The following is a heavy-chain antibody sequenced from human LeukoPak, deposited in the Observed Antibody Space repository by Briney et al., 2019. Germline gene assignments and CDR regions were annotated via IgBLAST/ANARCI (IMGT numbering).Heavy chain of an antibody. V-gene: IGHV1-8*03. J-gene: IGHJ4*02. CDR3: ARGAYYGDY. CDR2: MNPNSGNT. Sequence: ASVKVSCKASGYTFTGYYMHWVRQAPGQGLEWMGWMNPNSGNTGYAQKFQGRVTITRNTSISTAYMELSSLRSEDTAVYYCARGAYYGDYWGQGTRVTVSS. D-gene: IGHD3-10*01. CDR1: GYTFTGYY.